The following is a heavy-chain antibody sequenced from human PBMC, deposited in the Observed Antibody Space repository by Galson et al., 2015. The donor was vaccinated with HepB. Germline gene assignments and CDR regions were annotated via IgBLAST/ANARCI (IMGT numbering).Heavy chain of an antibody. V-gene: IGHV1-3*01. Sequence: SVKVSCKASGYTFTSYAMHWVRQAPGQRLEWMGWINAGNGNTKYSQKFQGRVTITRDTSASTAYMELSSLRSEDTAVYYCARDRYSGYDGDYDFDYWGQGTLVTVSS. CDR2: INAGNGNT. CDR3: ARDRYSGYDGDYDFDY. D-gene: IGHD5-12*01. J-gene: IGHJ4*02. CDR1: GYTFTSYA.